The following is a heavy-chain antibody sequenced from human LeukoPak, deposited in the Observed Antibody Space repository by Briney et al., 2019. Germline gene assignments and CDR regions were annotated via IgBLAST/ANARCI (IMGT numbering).Heavy chain of an antibody. J-gene: IGHJ4*02. CDR3: ARADYSSSWYSDY. D-gene: IGHD6-13*01. CDR2: ISSSGSTI. CDR1: GFTFSTYA. Sequence: GGSLRLSCPASGFTFSTYAMSWIRQAPGKGLELVSYISSSGSTIYYADSVKGRFTISRDNAKNSLYLQMNSLRAEDTAVYYCARADYSSSWYSDYWGQGTLVTVSS. V-gene: IGHV3-11*01.